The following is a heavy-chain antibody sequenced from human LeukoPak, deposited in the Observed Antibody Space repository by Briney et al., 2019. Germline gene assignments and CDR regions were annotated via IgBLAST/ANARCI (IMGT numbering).Heavy chain of an antibody. V-gene: IGHV1-2*02. Sequence: ASVKVSCKASGYTFVGFCIHWVRRAPGQGLEWMGWINPNSGDTNYAQKFQGRVTMTRDTSITTAYMELSRLRSDDTAVYYCARRGAPAYSHYGMDVWGQGTTVTVSS. CDR3: ARRGAPAYSHYGMDV. D-gene: IGHD6-25*01. J-gene: IGHJ6*02. CDR2: INPNSGDT. CDR1: GYTFVGFC.